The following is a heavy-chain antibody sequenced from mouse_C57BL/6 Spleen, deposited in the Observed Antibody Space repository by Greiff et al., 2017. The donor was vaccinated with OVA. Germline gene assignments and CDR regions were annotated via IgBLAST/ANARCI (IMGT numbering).Heavy chain of an antibody. V-gene: IGHV5-9-1*02. J-gene: IGHJ3*01. D-gene: IGHD2-5*01. CDR2: ISSGGDYI. CDR1: GFTFSSYA. CDR3: TYYSNYGGFAY. Sequence: EVHLVESGEGLVKPGGSLKLSCAASGFTFSSYAMSWVRQTPEKRLEWVAYISSGGDYIYYADTVKGRFTISRDNARNTLYLQMSSLKSEDTAMYYCTYYSNYGGFAYWGQGTLVTVSA.